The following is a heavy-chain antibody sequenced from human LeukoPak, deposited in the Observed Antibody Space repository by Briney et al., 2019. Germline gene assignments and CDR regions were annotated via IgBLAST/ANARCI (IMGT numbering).Heavy chain of an antibody. V-gene: IGHV5-51*01. CDR2: IYPGDSDT. CDR1: GYSFTSYW. D-gene: IGHD4-23*01. Sequence: GESLKISCKGSGYSFTSYWIGWVRQMPGKGLEWMGIIYPGDSDTRYSPSFQGQVTFSADKSISTAYLQWSSLKASDTAMYYCAGRGGNSESLDPHAFDIWGQGTMVTVSS. CDR3: AGRGGNSESLDPHAFDI. J-gene: IGHJ3*02.